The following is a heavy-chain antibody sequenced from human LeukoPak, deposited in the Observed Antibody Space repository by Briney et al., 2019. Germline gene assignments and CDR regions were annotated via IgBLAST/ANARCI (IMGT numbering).Heavy chain of an antibody. CDR1: GFTFSSYW. D-gene: IGHD3-10*01. Sequence: GGSLRLSCEVSGFTFSSYWMSWVRQAPGEGLEWVANIKQDGSGIYYVDSVKGRLTISRDNAKNSLYLQMNSLRGEDTAVYYCARLVRGVGGLDVWGQGTTLTVSS. V-gene: IGHV3-7*01. CDR2: IKQDGSGI. J-gene: IGHJ6*02. CDR3: ARLVRGVGGLDV.